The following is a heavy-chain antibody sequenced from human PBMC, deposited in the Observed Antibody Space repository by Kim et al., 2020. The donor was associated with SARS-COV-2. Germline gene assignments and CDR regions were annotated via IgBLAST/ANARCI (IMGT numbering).Heavy chain of an antibody. CDR3: ARSPYYYGSGSYPPLDY. D-gene: IGHD3-10*01. Sequence: LKSRVTISVDKSKNQFSLKLSSVTAADTAVYYCARSPYYYGSGSYPPLDYWGQGTLVTVSS. J-gene: IGHJ4*02. V-gene: IGHV4-4*02.